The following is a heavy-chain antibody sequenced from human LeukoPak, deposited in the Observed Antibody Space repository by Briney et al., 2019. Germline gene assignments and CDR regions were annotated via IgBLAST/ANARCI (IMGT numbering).Heavy chain of an antibody. Sequence: PGGSLRLSCAASGFIFSNFGMHWVRQAPGKGLEWVAFIRYDGSNKYYADSVKGRFTISRDNSENTLYLQMNSLRPEDTAIYYCAKVGAPIVLVPLATDLHYLYMDVWGKGNPVTISS. CDR2: IRYDGSNK. D-gene: IGHD2-2*01. CDR3: AKVGAPIVLVPLATDLHYLYMDV. J-gene: IGHJ6*03. CDR1: GFIFSNFG. V-gene: IGHV3-30*02.